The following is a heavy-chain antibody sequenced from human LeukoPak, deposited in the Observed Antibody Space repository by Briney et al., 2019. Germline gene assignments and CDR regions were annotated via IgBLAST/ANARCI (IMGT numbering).Heavy chain of an antibody. CDR2: INYSGST. Sequence: SETLSLTCTVSGGSISSYYWSWIRQPPGKGLEWIGYINYSGSTNYNPSLKSRVTISVDTSKNQLSLKLSSVTAADTAVYYCARGYSSSSWFDYWGQGTLVTVSS. V-gene: IGHV4-59*01. CDR3: ARGYSSSSWFDY. J-gene: IGHJ4*02. D-gene: IGHD6-6*01. CDR1: GGSISSYY.